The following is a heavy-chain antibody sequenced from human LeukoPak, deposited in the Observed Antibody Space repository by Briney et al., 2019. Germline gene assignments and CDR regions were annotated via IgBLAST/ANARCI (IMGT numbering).Heavy chain of an antibody. Sequence: SGRSLRLSCAASGFTFSRYVMHWVYQAPGKGLEWVAVISYDGNNKYYTDSVKGRFTISRDNSKNTLYLQMNSLRPEDTAVYYCARDNGDYGGTFDIWGQGTKVTVSS. J-gene: IGHJ3*02. D-gene: IGHD4-17*01. V-gene: IGHV3-30-3*01. CDR1: GFTFSRYV. CDR2: ISYDGNNK. CDR3: ARDNGDYGGTFDI.